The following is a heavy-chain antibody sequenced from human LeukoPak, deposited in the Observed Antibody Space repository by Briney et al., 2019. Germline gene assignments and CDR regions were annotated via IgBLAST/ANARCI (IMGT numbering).Heavy chain of an antibody. CDR3: ARPRYDSSGYYLNK. Sequence: PGGSLRISCAASGFTFSSYSMSWVRQAPGKGLEWVSYISSSGSTIYYADSVKGRFTISRDNAKNSLYLQMNSLRAEDTAVYYCARPRYDSSGYYLNKWGQGTLVTVSS. CDR2: ISSSGSTI. J-gene: IGHJ4*02. V-gene: IGHV3-48*04. CDR1: GFTFSSYS. D-gene: IGHD3-22*01.